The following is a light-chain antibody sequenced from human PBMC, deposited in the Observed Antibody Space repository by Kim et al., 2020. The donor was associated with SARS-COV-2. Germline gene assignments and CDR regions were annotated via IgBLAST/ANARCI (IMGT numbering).Light chain of an antibody. Sequence: EIVLTQSPGPLSLSPGERATLSCRASQSVSSNYLAWYQQKPGQAPRLLIYDASSRMTGIPDRFGGSGSGTDFTLTISRLEPEDFAVYYCQQYSISPRTFGQGTKVDIK. V-gene: IGKV3-20*01. CDR1: QSVSSNY. J-gene: IGKJ1*01. CDR2: DAS. CDR3: QQYSISPRT.